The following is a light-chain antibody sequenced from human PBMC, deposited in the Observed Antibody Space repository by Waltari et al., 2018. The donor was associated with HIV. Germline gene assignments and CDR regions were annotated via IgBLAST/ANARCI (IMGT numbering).Light chain of an antibody. V-gene: IGLV2-23*02. J-gene: IGLJ2*01. CDR3: CSYANTATFVV. CDR2: EVT. Sequence: QAALTQPASVSGSPGQSITISCTETSSDVGSYNLVSWYQQFAGKAPKRLIYEVTKRPSGISSRFSGSKSGNTASLTISDLQAEDEAKYYCCSYANTATFVVFGGGTRVT. CDR1: SSDVGSYNL.